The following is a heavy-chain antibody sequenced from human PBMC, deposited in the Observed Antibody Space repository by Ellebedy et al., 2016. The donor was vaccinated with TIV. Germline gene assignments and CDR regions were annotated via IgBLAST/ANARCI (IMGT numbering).Heavy chain of an antibody. Sequence: ASVKVSCKASGYIFNSYGISWVRQAPGQGLEWMGGIHPTFGPTTYAQRFQGRVLITADESTSTAYMELSSLTSADTAVYYCAQAPLFAEIKLLGMDVWGQGTSVTVSS. J-gene: IGHJ6*02. D-gene: IGHD4-23*01. CDR1: GYIFNSYG. CDR2: IHPTFGPT. V-gene: IGHV1-69*13. CDR3: AQAPLFAEIKLLGMDV.